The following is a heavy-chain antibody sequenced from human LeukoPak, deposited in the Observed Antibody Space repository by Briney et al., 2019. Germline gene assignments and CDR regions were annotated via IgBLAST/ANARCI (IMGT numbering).Heavy chain of an antibody. J-gene: IGHJ4*02. Sequence: PGGSLRLLYGASRFTLSSCYQQGARQAPGKGLEWVAIISYDGSTKDYADSVKGRFTISRDNSKNTLYLQMNSLRTEDTAVYFCARVGRGPLDYWGQGTLVTVSS. D-gene: IGHD3/OR15-3a*01. CDR1: RFTLSSCY. V-gene: IGHV3-30-3*01. CDR3: ARVGRGPLDY. CDR2: ISYDGSTK.